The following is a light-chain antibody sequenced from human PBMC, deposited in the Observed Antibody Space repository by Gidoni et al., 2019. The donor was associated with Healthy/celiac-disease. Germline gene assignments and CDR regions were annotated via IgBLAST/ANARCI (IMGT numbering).Light chain of an antibody. CDR1: SSDVGSYNL. V-gene: IGLV2-14*02. CDR3: CSVPRV. CDR2: EGS. J-gene: IGLJ3*02. Sequence: QSALTQPAPVSGSPGQSITISCTGTSSDVGSYNLVSWYQQHPGNAPNLMIYEGSKRPSGVSNPFSGSTSGNTASLTISGLQAEDEADYYCCSVPRVFGGGTKLTVL.